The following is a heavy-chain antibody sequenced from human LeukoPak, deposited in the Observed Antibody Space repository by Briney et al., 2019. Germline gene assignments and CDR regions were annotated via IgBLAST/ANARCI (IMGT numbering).Heavy chain of an antibody. V-gene: IGHV3-21*01. D-gene: IGHD3-22*01. J-gene: IGHJ4*02. Sequence: GGSLRLSCAASVFTFSSYSINWVRKAPGKGLEWVSSISSSSSYIYYADSVKGRFTISRDNAKNSLYLQMNSLRAEDTAVYYCAREYYDSSGYFIFDYWGQGTLVTVSS. CDR1: VFTFSSYS. CDR2: ISSSSSYI. CDR3: AREYYDSSGYFIFDY.